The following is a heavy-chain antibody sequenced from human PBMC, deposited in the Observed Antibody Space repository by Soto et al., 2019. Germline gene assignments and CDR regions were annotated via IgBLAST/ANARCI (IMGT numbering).Heavy chain of an antibody. CDR1: GGSISSYY. CDR2: IYYSGST. Sequence: SETLSLTCTVSGGSISSYYWSWIRQPPGKGLEWIGYIYYSGSTNYNPSLKSRVTISVDTSKNQFSLKLSSVTAADTAVYYCARGWLGNYVRTLFDYWGQGTLVTVSS. D-gene: IGHD1-7*01. CDR3: ARGWLGNYVRTLFDY. J-gene: IGHJ4*02. V-gene: IGHV4-59*01.